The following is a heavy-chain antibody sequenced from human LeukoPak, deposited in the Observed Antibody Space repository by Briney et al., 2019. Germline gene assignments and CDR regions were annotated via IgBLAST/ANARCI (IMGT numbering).Heavy chain of an antibody. CDR2: FDPEDGET. Sequence: ASVKVSCKVSGYTLTELSMHWVRQAPGKGLEWMGGFDPEDGETIYAQKFQGRVTMTEDTSTDTAYMELSSLRSEDTAVYYCAKRGYSSGWYDYWGQGTLVTASS. CDR1: GYTLTELS. CDR3: AKRGYSSGWYDY. V-gene: IGHV1-24*01. J-gene: IGHJ4*02. D-gene: IGHD6-19*01.